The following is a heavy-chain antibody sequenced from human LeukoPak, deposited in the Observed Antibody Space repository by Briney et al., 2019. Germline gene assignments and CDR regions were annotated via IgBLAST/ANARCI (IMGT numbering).Heavy chain of an antibody. CDR1: GDSVSSNSAA. CDR3: ARRGFSSSSASGRYFDL. J-gene: IGHJ2*01. Sequence: SQTLSLTCAISGDSVSSNSAAWNWIRQSPSRGLEWLGRTYYRSKWYNDYAVSVKSRITINPDTSKNQFSLQLNSVTPKDTAVYYCARRGFSSSSASGRYFDLWGRGTLVTVSS. CDR2: TYYRSKWYN. V-gene: IGHV6-1*01. D-gene: IGHD6-6*01.